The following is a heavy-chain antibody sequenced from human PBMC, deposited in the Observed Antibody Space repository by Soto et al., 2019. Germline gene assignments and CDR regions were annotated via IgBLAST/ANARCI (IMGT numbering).Heavy chain of an antibody. V-gene: IGHV4-59*01. J-gene: IGHJ6*02. CDR2: IYYSGST. Sequence: SETLSLTCTVSGGSISSYYWSWIRQPPGKGLEWIGYIYYSGSTNYNPSLKSRVTISVDTSKNQFSLKLSSVTAADTAVYYCATRAAAGKGYYGMDVWGQGTTVTVSS. CDR1: GGSISSYY. D-gene: IGHD6-13*01. CDR3: ATRAAAGKGYYGMDV.